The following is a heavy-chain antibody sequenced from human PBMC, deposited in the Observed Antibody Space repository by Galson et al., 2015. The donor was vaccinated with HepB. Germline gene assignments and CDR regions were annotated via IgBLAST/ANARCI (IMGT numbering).Heavy chain of an antibody. CDR2: ISYDGSNK. CDR3: ARVGWFGESPGR. D-gene: IGHD3-10*01. J-gene: IGHJ4*02. Sequence: SLRLSCAASGFTFSSYVMHWVRQAPGKGLEWVAVISYDGSNKYYVDSVKGRFTISRDNYKSTLSLQMSSLRDEDTAVYYCARVGWFGESPGRWGQGTLVTVSS. V-gene: IGHV3-30-3*01. CDR1: GFTFSSYV.